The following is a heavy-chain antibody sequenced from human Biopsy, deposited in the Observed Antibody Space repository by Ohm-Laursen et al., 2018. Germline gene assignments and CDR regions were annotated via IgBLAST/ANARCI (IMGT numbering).Heavy chain of an antibody. V-gene: IGHV1-2*06. Sequence: GSSVKVSCKTTGYTFTDDQIHWVREAPGQGLEWMGLVNPKKGDTRYAQKFQGRVTMTSDVSVATAYMELTGLTSDDTAVYFCSREQHYYSAWGQGTRVTVSS. J-gene: IGHJ5*02. CDR2: VNPKKGDT. CDR1: GYTFTDDQ. D-gene: IGHD2-21*02. CDR3: SREQHYYSA.